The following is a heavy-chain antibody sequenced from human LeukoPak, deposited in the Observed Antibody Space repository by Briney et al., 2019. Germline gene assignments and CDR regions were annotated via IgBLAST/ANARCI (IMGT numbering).Heavy chain of an antibody. CDR2: ISGYDGST. CDR1: GFTFSNYA. D-gene: IGHD6-6*01. V-gene: IGHV3-23*01. J-gene: IGHJ4*02. CDR3: AKTDSSPYSPSDY. Sequence: GGSLRLSCAASGFTFSNYALSWVRQAPGKGLGWVSAISGYDGSTYYADSVKGRFTISRDNSKSTLYLQMNSLRAEDTAVYYCAKTDSSPYSPSDYWGQGTLVTVSS.